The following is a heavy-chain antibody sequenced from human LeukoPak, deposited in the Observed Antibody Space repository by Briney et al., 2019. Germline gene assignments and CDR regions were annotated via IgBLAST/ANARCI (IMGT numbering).Heavy chain of an antibody. CDR1: GYTFTSYG. D-gene: IGHD5-24*01. CDR3: ARVPVRDGYNYLFDY. J-gene: IGHJ4*02. CDR2: ISAYNGNT. Sequence: GASVKVSCKASGYTFTSYGISWVRQAPGQGLEWMGWISAYNGNTNYAQKLQGRVTMTTDTSTSTAYMELRSLRSDDTAVYYCARVPVRDGYNYLFDYWGQGTLVTVSS. V-gene: IGHV1-18*01.